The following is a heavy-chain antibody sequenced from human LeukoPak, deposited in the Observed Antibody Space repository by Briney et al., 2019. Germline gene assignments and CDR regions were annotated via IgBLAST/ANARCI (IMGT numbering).Heavy chain of an antibody. J-gene: IGHJ4*02. Sequence: SETLSLTCTVSGGSISSSSYYWGWIRQPPGKGLEWIGSIYYSGSTYYNPSLKSRVTISVDTSKSQFSLKLSSVTAADTAVYYCARDGYSSGWWSNYYFDYWGQGTLVTVSS. CDR2: IYYSGST. V-gene: IGHV4-39*07. D-gene: IGHD6-19*01. CDR1: GGSISSSSYY. CDR3: ARDGYSSGWWSNYYFDY.